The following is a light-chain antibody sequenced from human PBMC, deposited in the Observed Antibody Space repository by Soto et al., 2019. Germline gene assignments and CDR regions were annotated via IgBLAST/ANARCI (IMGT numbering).Light chain of an antibody. CDR3: GSYTSSSTVI. J-gene: IGLJ2*01. V-gene: IGLV2-14*03. CDR2: DVS. CDR1: SSDVGGYNY. Sequence: QSALIQPASVSGSPGQSITISCTGTSSDVGGYNYVSWYQQHPGKAPKLMIYDVSNRPSGVSNRFSGSKSGNTASLTISGLQAEDEADYYCGSYTSSSTVIFGGGTKLTVL.